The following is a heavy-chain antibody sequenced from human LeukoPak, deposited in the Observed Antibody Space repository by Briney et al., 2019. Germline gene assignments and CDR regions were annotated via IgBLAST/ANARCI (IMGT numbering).Heavy chain of an antibody. V-gene: IGHV3-23*01. Sequence: GGSLRLSCAASGFTFSGYGMSWVRQAPGKGLEWVSAISFSGGSTYYSDSVKGRFTISRDNSKSTLYLQMNSLRVEDTAVYYCAKDYYDSNGYYNVHSDYWGQGTLVTVSS. CDR2: ISFSGGST. J-gene: IGHJ4*02. CDR1: GFTFSGYG. CDR3: AKDYYDSNGYYNVHSDY. D-gene: IGHD3-22*01.